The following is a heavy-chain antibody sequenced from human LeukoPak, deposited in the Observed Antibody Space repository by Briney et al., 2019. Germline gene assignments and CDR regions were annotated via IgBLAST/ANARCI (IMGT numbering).Heavy chain of an antibody. Sequence: SETLSLTCTVSGGSTSSYYWSWIRQPPGKGLEWIGYIYYSGSTNYNPSLKSRVTISVDTSKNQFSLKLSSVTAADTAVYYCARAPSTDCSGGSCYSYYYYYYMDVWGKGTTVTVSS. CDR3: ARAPSTDCSGGSCYSYYYYYYMDV. V-gene: IGHV4-59*01. CDR2: IYYSGST. J-gene: IGHJ6*03. D-gene: IGHD2-15*01. CDR1: GGSTSSYY.